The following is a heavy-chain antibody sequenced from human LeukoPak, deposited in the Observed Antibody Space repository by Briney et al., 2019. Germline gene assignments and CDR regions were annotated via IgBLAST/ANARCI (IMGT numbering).Heavy chain of an antibody. D-gene: IGHD5-24*01. V-gene: IGHV3-23*01. CDR2: ISGSGGST. Sequence: GGSLRLSCAASGFTFSSYAMSWVRQAPGKGLEWVSAISGSGGSTYYADSVKGRFTISRDNSRNTLYLQMNSLRAEDMAVYYCAKDRRDGYKWTYWGQGTLVTVSS. CDR1: GFTFSSYA. CDR3: AKDRRDGYKWTY. J-gene: IGHJ4*02.